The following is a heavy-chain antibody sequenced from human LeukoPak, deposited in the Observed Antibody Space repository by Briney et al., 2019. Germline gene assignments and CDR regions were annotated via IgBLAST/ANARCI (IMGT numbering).Heavy chain of an antibody. D-gene: IGHD6-13*01. CDR3: ARGLRQLADY. CDR2: INDSGST. Sequence: SETLSLTCAVYGGSFSGYYWSWIRQPPGKGLEWIGEINDSGSTNYNPSLKSRVTISVDTSKNQFSLKLSSVTAADTAVYYCARGLRQLADYWGQGTLVTVSS. J-gene: IGHJ4*02. V-gene: IGHV4-34*01. CDR1: GGSFSGYY.